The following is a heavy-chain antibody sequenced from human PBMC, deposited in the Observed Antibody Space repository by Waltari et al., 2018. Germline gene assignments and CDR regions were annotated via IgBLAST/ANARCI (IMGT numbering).Heavy chain of an antibody. Sequence: QITLKESGPTLVKPTETVTLTCSLSGFSISSNGVAVGWIRQPPGKAPESLAIIYWDDDTLYSPSLRDRITITKDTSKNQVVRTMTNMDPVDTATYFCAHFAYRGSRLLDHWGQGALVTVSS. J-gene: IGHJ4*02. V-gene: IGHV2-5*02. D-gene: IGHD1-26*01. CDR3: AHFAYRGSRLLDH. CDR2: IYWDDDT. CDR1: GFSISSNGVA.